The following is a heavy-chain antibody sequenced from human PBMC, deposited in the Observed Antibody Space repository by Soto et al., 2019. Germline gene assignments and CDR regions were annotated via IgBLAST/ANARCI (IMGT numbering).Heavy chain of an antibody. D-gene: IGHD6-13*01. CDR1: GGSISSYY. CDR2: IYYSGST. CDR3: AREIGKGSSFDY. V-gene: IGHV4-59*01. Sequence: QVQLQESGPGLVKPSETLSLTCTVSGGSISSYYWSWIRQPPGKGLEWIGYIYYSGSTNYNPSLQSRVTISVDTSKTQFSLKLSSVTAADTAVYYCAREIGKGSSFDYWGQGTLVTVSS. J-gene: IGHJ4*02.